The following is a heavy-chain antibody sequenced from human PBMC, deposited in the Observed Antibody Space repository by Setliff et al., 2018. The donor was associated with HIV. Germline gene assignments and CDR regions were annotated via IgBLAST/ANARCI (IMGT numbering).Heavy chain of an antibody. Sequence: PSETLSLTCTVSGGSISSSSYYWGWIRQPPGKGLEWTGSIYYSGSTYYNPSLKSRVTISVDTSKNQFSLKMTSVTAADTAIYYCARGVNFDYWGQGTQVTVSS. D-gene: IGHD3-3*01. CDR2: IYYSGST. CDR3: ARGVNFDY. CDR1: GGSISSSSYY. J-gene: IGHJ4*02. V-gene: IGHV4-39*01.